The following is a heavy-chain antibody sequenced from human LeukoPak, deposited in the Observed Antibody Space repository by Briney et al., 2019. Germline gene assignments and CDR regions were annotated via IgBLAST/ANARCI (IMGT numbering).Heavy chain of an antibody. D-gene: IGHD4-17*01. CDR3: ARCMSELDYGDYAYYYHMDV. Sequence: SETLSLTCTVSGDSLTSGSRYWSWIRQPAGKGLEWIGHFYSSTRTTYNPSLESRVTISGDTARNQFSLKLDSVTAADTAVYFCARCMSELDYGDYAYYYHMDVWGKGTTVTVSS. J-gene: IGHJ6*04. V-gene: IGHV4-61*09. CDR1: GDSLTSGSRY. CDR2: FYSSTRT.